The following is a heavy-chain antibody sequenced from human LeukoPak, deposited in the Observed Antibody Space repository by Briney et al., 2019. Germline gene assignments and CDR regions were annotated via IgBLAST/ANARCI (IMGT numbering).Heavy chain of an antibody. J-gene: IGHJ6*03. CDR2: IYHSGST. V-gene: IGHV4-38-2*02. Sequence: PSETLSLTCTVSGYSISSGYYWGWIRQPPGKGLEWIGSIYHSGSTYYNPSLKSRVIISVDTSKNQFSLKLSSVTAADMAVYYCAGGGRLDYYYMDVWGKGTTVTVSS. CDR1: GYSISSGYY. CDR3: AGGGRLDYYYMDV.